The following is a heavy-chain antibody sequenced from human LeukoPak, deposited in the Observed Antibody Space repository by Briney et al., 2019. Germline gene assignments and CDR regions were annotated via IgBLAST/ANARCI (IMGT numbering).Heavy chain of an antibody. J-gene: IGHJ4*02. CDR1: GGSFSGYY. Sequence: SETLSLTCAVYGGSFSGYYWSWIRQPPGKGLEWIGEINHSGSTNYNPSLKSRVTISVDTSKNQFSLKLSSVTAADTAVYYCARAPEMAGYYDFWSGYWGFDYWGQGTLVTVSS. D-gene: IGHD3-3*01. CDR2: INHSGST. CDR3: ARAPEMAGYYDFWSGYWGFDY. V-gene: IGHV4-34*01.